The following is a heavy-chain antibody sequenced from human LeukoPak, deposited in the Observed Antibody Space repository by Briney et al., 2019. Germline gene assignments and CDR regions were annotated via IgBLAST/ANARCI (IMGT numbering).Heavy chain of an antibody. Sequence: SETLSLTCTVSGYSISSGYYWGWIRQPPGKGLEWIGSIYHSGSTYYNPSLKSRVTISVDTSENQFSLKLSSVTAADTAVYYCARDSGSQDYWGQGTLVTVSS. CDR2: IYHSGST. V-gene: IGHV4-38-2*02. CDR3: ARDSGSQDY. D-gene: IGHD1-26*01. CDR1: GYSISSGYY. J-gene: IGHJ4*02.